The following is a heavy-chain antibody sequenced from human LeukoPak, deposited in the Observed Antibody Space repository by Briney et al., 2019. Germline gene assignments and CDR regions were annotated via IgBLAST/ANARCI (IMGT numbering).Heavy chain of an antibody. V-gene: IGHV4-34*01. J-gene: IGHJ3*02. CDR1: GGSFSGYY. CDR2: INHSGST. D-gene: IGHD2-2*01. Sequence: KPSETLSLTCAVYGGSFSGYYWSWIRQPPGKGLEWIGEINHSGSTNYNPSLKSRVTISVDTSKNQFSLKLSSVTAADTAVYYCARPADIVVVPAATGYRAFDIWGQGTMVTVSS. CDR3: ARPADIVVVPAATGYRAFDI.